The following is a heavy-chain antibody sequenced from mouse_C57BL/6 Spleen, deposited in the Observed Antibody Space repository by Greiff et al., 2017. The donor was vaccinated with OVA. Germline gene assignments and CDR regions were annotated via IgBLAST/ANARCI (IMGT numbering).Heavy chain of an antibody. V-gene: IGHV1-18*01. CDR2: INPNNGGT. CDR3: ARSPYYGSSPDY. D-gene: IGHD1-1*01. CDR1: GYTFTDYN. Sequence: VHVKQSGPELVKPGASVKIPCKASGYTFTDYNMDWVKQSHGKSLEWIGDINPNNGGTIYNQKFKGKATLTVDKSSSTAYMELRSLTSEDTAVYYCARSPYYGSSPDYWGQGTTLTVSS. J-gene: IGHJ2*01.